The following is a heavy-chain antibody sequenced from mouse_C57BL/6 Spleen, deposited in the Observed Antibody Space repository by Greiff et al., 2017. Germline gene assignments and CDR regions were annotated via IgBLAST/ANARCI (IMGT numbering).Heavy chain of an antibody. V-gene: IGHV1-55*01. CDR3: ARGGTTVVAEGYFDY. CDR2: IYPGSGST. Sequence: QVQLQQPGAELVKPGASVKMSCKASGYTFTSYWITWVKQRPGQGLEWIGDIYPGSGSTNYNEKFKSKATLTVDTSSSTAYMQLSSLTSEDSAVYYCARGGTTVVAEGYFDYWGQGTTLTVSS. CDR1: GYTFTSYW. D-gene: IGHD1-1*01. J-gene: IGHJ2*01.